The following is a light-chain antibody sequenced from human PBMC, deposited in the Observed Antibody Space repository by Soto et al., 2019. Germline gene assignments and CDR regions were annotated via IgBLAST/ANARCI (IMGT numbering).Light chain of an antibody. Sequence: QAVVTQPASVSGSPGQSITISCTGTSSDVGGYNYVSWYQQHPGKAPKLMIYDVSNRPSGVSNRFSGSKSGNTASLTISGLQAEEEADYYCSSYTSSSTWVFGGGTQLTVL. CDR3: SSYTSSSTWV. V-gene: IGLV2-14*01. J-gene: IGLJ7*01. CDR1: SSDVGGYNY. CDR2: DVS.